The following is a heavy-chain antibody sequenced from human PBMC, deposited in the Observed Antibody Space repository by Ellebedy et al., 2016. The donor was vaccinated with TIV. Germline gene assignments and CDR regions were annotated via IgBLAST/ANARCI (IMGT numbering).Heavy chain of an antibody. CDR2: ISSVSTTI. J-gene: IGHJ1*01. Sequence: GGSLRLSCAASGFSFSDFHMSWVRQAPGKGPEWISYISSVSTTISSSDSVRGRFTISRDNAKNSLYLQMNSLRADDTAMYYCARGVPEVGRATAFQHWGHGTLVSVSS. CDR3: ARGVPEVGRATAFQH. V-gene: IGHV3-48*04. CDR1: GFSFSDFH. D-gene: IGHD1-14*01.